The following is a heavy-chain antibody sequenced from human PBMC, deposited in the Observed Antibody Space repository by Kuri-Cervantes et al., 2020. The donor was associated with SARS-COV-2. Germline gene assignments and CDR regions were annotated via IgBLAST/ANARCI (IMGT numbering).Heavy chain of an antibody. CDR1: GYSISSGYY. CDR2: IYHSGST. Sequence: ESLKISCAVSGYSISSGYYWGWIRQPPGKGLEWIGSIYHSGSTYYNPSLKSRVTISVDTSKNQFSLKLSSVTAADTTVYYCARHLQYCSGASCYSGFDAFDIWGQGTMVTVSS. CDR3: ARHLQYCSGASCYSGFDAFDI. V-gene: IGHV4-38-2*01. D-gene: IGHD2-15*01. J-gene: IGHJ3*02.